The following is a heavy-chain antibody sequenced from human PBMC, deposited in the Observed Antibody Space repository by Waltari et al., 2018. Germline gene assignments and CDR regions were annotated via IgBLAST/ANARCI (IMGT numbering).Heavy chain of an antibody. CDR1: GFTFSSYA. CDR3: ARDVFGWGSGPAPY. J-gene: IGHJ4*02. Sequence: QVQLVESGGGVVQPGRSLRLSCAASGFTFSSYAMHWVRQAPGKGLEWVAVISYDGSNKYYADSVKGRFTISRDNSKNTLYLQMNSLRAEDTAVYYCARDVFGWGSGPAPYWGQGTLVIVSS. V-gene: IGHV3-30-3*01. D-gene: IGHD3-16*01. CDR2: ISYDGSNK.